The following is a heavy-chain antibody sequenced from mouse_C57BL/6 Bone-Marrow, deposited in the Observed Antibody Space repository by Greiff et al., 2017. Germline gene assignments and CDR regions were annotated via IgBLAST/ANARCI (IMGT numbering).Heavy chain of an antibody. V-gene: IGHV1-50*01. Sequence: VQLQQPGAELVKPGASVKLSCKASGYTFTSYWMQWVKQRPGQGLEWIGEIDPSDSYTNYNQKFKGKATLTVDTSSSTAYMQLSSRTSEDSAVYYCARGVITTVVGDYWGQGTTLTVSS. CDR2: IDPSDSYT. J-gene: IGHJ2*01. D-gene: IGHD1-1*01. CDR3: ARGVITTVVGDY. CDR1: GYTFTSYW.